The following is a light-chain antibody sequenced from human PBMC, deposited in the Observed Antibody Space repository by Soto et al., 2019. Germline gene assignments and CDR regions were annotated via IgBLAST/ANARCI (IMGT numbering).Light chain of an antibody. CDR3: QQYGSSPS. V-gene: IGKV1-39*01. Sequence: DIQVTQSPSSLSASVGDRVTITCRASRSIRTYLNWYQQRPGKPPKLLIQTASTLQGGVPSRFSGSGSGTDFTLTISSLQPEDFAVYYCQQYGSSPSFGGGTKVEIK. J-gene: IGKJ4*01. CDR2: TAS. CDR1: RSIRTY.